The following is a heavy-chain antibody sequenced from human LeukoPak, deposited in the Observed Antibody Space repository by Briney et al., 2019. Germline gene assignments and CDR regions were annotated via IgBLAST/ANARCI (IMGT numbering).Heavy chain of an antibody. CDR1: GGSISNYY. CDR3: ARGYAYGPNYYFDY. V-gene: IGHV4-59*01. J-gene: IGHJ4*02. CDR2: IYYSGST. D-gene: IGHD5-18*01. Sequence: KPSETLSLTCSFSGGSISNYYWSWVRQPPGKGLEWIGYIYYSGSTDYNPSLKSRVTISIDTSKNHFSLRLSSVTAADTASYSCARGYAYGPNYYFDYWGQGTLVTVSS.